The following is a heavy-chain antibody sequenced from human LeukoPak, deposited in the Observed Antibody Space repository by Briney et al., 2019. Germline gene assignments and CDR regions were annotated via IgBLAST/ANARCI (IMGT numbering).Heavy chain of an antibody. V-gene: IGHV4-4*02. J-gene: IGHJ4*02. CDR1: GDSISSSHW. CDR2: IYHSGNT. Sequence: SETLSLTCAVSGDSISSSHWWGWVGQSPGKGLEWIGEIYHSGNTNYNPSLKSRVTMSADTSKNQFSLNLNSVTAADTAVYYCARVLDYSGSGTRDFDYWGQGILVT. D-gene: IGHD3-10*01. CDR3: ARVLDYSGSGTRDFDY.